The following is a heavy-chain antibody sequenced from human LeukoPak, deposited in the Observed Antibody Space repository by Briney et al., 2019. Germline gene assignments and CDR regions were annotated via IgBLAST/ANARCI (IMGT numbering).Heavy chain of an antibody. D-gene: IGHD7-27*01. J-gene: IGHJ4*02. V-gene: IGHV4-30-4*01. CDR2: TYYSGST. CDR1: GGSISSGDYY. CDR3: ARVRNWGIFDY. Sequence: PSETLSLTCTVSGGSISSGDYYWGWIRQPPGKGLEWIGYTYYSGSTYYNPSLKSRVTTSVDTSKNQFSLKLRSVTAADTAVYYCARVRNWGIFDYWGQGTLVTVSS.